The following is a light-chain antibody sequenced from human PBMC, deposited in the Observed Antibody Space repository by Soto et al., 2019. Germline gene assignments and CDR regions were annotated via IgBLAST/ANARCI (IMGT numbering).Light chain of an antibody. CDR1: QDISSW. CDR3: QQANRFPLT. V-gene: IGKV1D-12*01. J-gene: IGKJ4*01. Sequence: DIQMTQSPSSVSASVGDRVTITCRASQDISSWLAWYQHKPGKVPNLLIYGASSLQSGVPSRFSGSGSGTDFTLTISSLQPEYFATYYCQQANRFPLTFGGGTKVEIK. CDR2: GAS.